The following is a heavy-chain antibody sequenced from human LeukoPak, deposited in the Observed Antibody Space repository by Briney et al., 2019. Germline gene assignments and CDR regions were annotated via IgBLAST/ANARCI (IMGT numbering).Heavy chain of an antibody. Sequence: PGGSLRLSCAASGFTFNKFAMSWVRQAPGKGLEWVSGIIENGGETYYADSVRGRFTISRDNSKNTLYLQMNSLRAEDTAVYYCAKEEGIKRGTNFDSWGQGSLVTVSS. D-gene: IGHD1-7*01. CDR3: AKEEGIKRGTNFDS. CDR2: IIENGGET. V-gene: IGHV3-23*01. J-gene: IGHJ4*02. CDR1: GFTFNKFA.